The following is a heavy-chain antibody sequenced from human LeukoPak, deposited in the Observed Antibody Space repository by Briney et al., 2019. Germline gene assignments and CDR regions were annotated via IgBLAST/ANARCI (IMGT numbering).Heavy chain of an antibody. CDR3: ARAIYCSSTSCYLGVDY. CDR2: ISSSSSYI. D-gene: IGHD2-2*01. V-gene: IGHV3-21*01. Sequence: PGGSLRLSCAASGFTFSSYSMNWIRQAPGKGLEWVSSISSSSSYIYYADSVKGRFTISRDNAKNSLYLQMNSLRAEDTAVYYCARAIYCSSTSCYLGVDYWGQGTLVTVSS. J-gene: IGHJ4*02. CDR1: GFTFSSYS.